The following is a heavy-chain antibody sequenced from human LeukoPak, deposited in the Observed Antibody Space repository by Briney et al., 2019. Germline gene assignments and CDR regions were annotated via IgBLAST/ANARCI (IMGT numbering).Heavy chain of an antibody. CDR3: GRWSTGRYGMDV. Sequence: GGSLRLSCVGSGFTFSDHYIDCVRQAPGKGLEWIGRSRDKSKSYTIEYAASVRGRFTISRDDSKSSVYLQMNSLKTEDTAVYYCGRWSTGRYGMDVWGQGTTVTVSS. CDR1: GFTFSDHY. CDR2: SRDKSKSYTI. D-gene: IGHD5/OR15-5a*01. V-gene: IGHV3-72*01. J-gene: IGHJ6*02.